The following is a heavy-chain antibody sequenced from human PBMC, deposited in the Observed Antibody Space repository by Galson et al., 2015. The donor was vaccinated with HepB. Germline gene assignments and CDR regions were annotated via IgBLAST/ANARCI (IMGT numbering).Heavy chain of an antibody. CDR3: ARDLGVRGVNGWGQGTLVTVSSGSASAPYDITMAPDAFDI. Sequence: SLRLSCAASGFTFSSYGMHWVRQAPGKGLEWVSSISSSNSYIYYADSVKGRFTISRDNAKNSLYLQMNSLRAEDTAVYYCARDLGVRGVNGWGQGTLVTVSSGSASAPYDITMAPDAFDIWGQGTMVTVSS. V-gene: IGHV3-21*01. D-gene: IGHD3-10*01. CDR1: GFTFSSYG. J-gene: IGHJ3*02. CDR2: ISSSNSYI.